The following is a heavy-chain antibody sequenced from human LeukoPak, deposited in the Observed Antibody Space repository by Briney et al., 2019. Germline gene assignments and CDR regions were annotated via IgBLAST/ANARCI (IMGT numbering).Heavy chain of an antibody. V-gene: IGHV1-46*01. Sequence: ASVKVSCKASGYTFTSDYMHWVRQAPGQGLEWMGIINSSGGSTSYAQKFQGRVTMTRDTSTSTVYMELSSLRSEDTAVYYCATYIPGVVVIWGQGTLVTVSS. CDR1: GYTFTSDY. D-gene: IGHD3-22*01. J-gene: IGHJ4*02. CDR2: INSSGGST. CDR3: ATYIPGVVVI.